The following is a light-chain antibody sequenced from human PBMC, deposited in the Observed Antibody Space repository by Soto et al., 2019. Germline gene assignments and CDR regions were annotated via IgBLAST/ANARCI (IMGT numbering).Light chain of an antibody. V-gene: IGLV2-14*01. J-gene: IGLJ2*01. Sequence: QSALTQPASVSGSPGQSIAISCTGTSSDIGGYNYVSWCQQHPGRAPKLIIFEVSNRPSGVSNRFSGSKSGNTASLTISGLQPEDEADYYCLSYASSNTLLFGGGTKLTVL. CDR3: LSYASSNTLL. CDR1: SSDIGGYNY. CDR2: EVS.